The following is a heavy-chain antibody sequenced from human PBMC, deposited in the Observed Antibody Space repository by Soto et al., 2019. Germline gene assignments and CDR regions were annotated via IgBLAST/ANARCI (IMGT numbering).Heavy chain of an antibody. CDR3: ARGRGYSPQYYYYEGRDV. CDR2: IYHSGST. V-gene: IGHV4-30-2*01. J-gene: IGHJ6*02. Sequence: PSETLSLTCAVSGGSISSGGYSWSWIRQPPGKGLEWIGYIYHSGSTYYNPSLKSRVTISVDRSKNQFSLKLSSVTAADTAVYYCARGRGYSPQYYYYEGRDVWGQGTTVTVSS. CDR1: GGSISSGGYS. D-gene: IGHD5-12*01.